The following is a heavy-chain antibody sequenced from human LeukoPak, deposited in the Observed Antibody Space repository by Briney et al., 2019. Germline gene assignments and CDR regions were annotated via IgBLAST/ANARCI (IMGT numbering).Heavy chain of an antibody. Sequence: GGSLRLSCAASGFTFSKSWMTWVRQAPGRGLQWVAHIKEGGGDKYYVDSVEGRFTISRDNDKTSVYLQMNSLRAEDTAVYYCATWSSGWQFDFWGQGTLVSVSS. V-gene: IGHV3-7*05. D-gene: IGHD6-19*01. J-gene: IGHJ4*02. CDR3: ATWSSGWQFDF. CDR1: GFTFSKSW. CDR2: IKEGGGDK.